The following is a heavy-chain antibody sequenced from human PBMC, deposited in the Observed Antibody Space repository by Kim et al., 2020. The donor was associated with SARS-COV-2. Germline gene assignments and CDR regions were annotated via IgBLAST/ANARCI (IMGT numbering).Heavy chain of an antibody. CDR2: IKQDGSEK. CDR3: ASHGYAPDYDYVWGSYRYTDPYYFDY. Sequence: GGSLRLSCAASGFTFSSYWMSWVRQAPGKGLEWVANIKQDGSEKYYVDSVNGRFTISRDNAKNSLYLQMNSLRAEDTAVYYCASHGYAPDYDYVWGSYRYTDPYYFDYWGQGTLVTVSS. J-gene: IGHJ4*02. D-gene: IGHD3-16*02. V-gene: IGHV3-7*01. CDR1: GFTFSSYW.